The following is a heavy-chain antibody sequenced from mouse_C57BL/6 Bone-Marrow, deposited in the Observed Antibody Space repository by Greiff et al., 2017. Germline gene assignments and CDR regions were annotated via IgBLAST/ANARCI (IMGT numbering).Heavy chain of an antibody. J-gene: IGHJ3*01. CDR2: IYPRSGNT. CDR1: GYTFTSYG. V-gene: IGHV1-81*01. CDR3: ERYGSSPWFAY. Sequence: VKLMESGAELARPGASVKLSCKASGYTFTSYGISWVKQRTGQGLECIGEIYPRSGNTYYNEKFKGKATLTADKSSSTAYMELRSLTSEDSAVYFCERYGSSPWFAYWGQGTLVTVSA. D-gene: IGHD1-1*01.